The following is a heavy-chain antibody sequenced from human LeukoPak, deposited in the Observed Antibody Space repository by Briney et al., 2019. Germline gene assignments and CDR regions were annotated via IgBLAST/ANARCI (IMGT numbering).Heavy chain of an antibody. J-gene: IGHJ3*02. Sequence: GGSLRLSCAASGFTFSSYAMHWVRQAPGKGLEYVSAISSNGGSTYYANSVKGRFTISRDNSKNTLYLQMGSLRAEDMAVYYCARHYSSSWFQKSDAFDIWGQGTMVTVSS. D-gene: IGHD6-13*01. V-gene: IGHV3-64*01. CDR2: ISSNGGST. CDR1: GFTFSSYA. CDR3: ARHYSSSWFQKSDAFDI.